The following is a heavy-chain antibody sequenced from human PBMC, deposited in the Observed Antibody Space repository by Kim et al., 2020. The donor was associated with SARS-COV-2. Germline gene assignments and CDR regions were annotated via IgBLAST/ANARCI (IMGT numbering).Heavy chain of an antibody. Sequence: SVKVSCKASGGTFSSYAISWVRQAPGQGLEWMGGIIPIFGTANYAQKFQGRVTITADESTSTAYMELSSLRSEDTAVYYCARENDSGPPLYFQHWGQGTLVTVSS. CDR2: IIPIFGTA. CDR3: ARENDSGPPLYFQH. J-gene: IGHJ1*01. D-gene: IGHD3-22*01. V-gene: IGHV1-69*13. CDR1: GGTFSSYA.